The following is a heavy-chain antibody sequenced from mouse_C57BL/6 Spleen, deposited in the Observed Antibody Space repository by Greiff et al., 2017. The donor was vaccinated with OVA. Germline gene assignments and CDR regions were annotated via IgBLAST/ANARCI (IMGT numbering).Heavy chain of an antibody. D-gene: IGHD1-1*02. Sequence: QVQLQQPGAELVMPGASVKLSCKASGYTFTSYWMHWVKQRPGQGLEWIGEIDPSDSYTNSNQQFKDKSTLTVDKSSSTAYMQLSSLTSEDSAVDDCARSGKVADWYFDVWGTGTTVTGSS. CDR3: ARSGKVADWYFDV. CDR1: GYTFTSYW. J-gene: IGHJ1*03. V-gene: IGHV1-69*01. CDR2: IDPSDSYT.